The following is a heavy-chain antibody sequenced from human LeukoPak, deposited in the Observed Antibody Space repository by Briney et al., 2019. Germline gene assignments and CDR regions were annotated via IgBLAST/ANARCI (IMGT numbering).Heavy chain of an antibody. V-gene: IGHV1-2*02. D-gene: IGHD3-3*01. Sequence: ASVKVSCKASGYTFTGYYMHWERQAPGQGLEWMGWINPNSGGTNYAQKFQGRVTMTRDTSISTAYMELSRLRSDDTAVYYCATLGVVSTLRPYGMDVWGQGTTVTVSS. CDR2: INPNSGGT. CDR3: ATLGVVSTLRPYGMDV. CDR1: GYTFTGYY. J-gene: IGHJ6*02.